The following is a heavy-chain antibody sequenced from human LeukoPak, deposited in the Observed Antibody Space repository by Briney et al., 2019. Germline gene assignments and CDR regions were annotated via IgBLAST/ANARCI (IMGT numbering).Heavy chain of an antibody. CDR3: ARSIRGTVCTD. CDR2: ISGDGSTT. CDR1: GFTFSASW. J-gene: IGHJ4*02. D-gene: IGHD2-8*02. Sequence: GGSLRLSCAASGFTFSASWMHWVRQAPGKGLVWVSRISGDGSTTTYADSVKGRFTISRDSAKNTLYPQMNSLRAEDTAVYHCARSIRGTVCTDWGQGTLVTVSS. V-gene: IGHV3-74*01.